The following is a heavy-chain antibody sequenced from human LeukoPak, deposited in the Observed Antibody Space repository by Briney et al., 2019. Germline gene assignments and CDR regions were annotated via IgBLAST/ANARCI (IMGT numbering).Heavy chain of an antibody. Sequence: PSQTLSLTCTVSGGSISSGGYYWSWIRQHPGKGLEWIGYIYYSGSTYYNPSLKSRVTISVDTSKNQFSLKLSSVTAADTAVYYCARGPPRGIAAACTAYFQHWGQGTLVTVSS. V-gene: IGHV4-31*03. CDR1: GGSISSGGYY. CDR2: IYYSGST. D-gene: IGHD6-13*01. CDR3: ARGPPRGIAAACTAYFQH. J-gene: IGHJ1*01.